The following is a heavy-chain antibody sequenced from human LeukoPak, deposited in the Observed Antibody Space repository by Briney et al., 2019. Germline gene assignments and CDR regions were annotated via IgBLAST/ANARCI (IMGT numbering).Heavy chain of an antibody. CDR3: ARDSATKVRGPVIGSTDF. V-gene: IGHV3-7*01. D-gene: IGHD3-10*01. Sequence: GGSLRLSCAAPGFTFNTYWMSWVRQAPGKGLEWVGNIKQDGSEKNYLDSVKGRFTISRDNAKNSLYLQMNSLRAEDTAVYYCARDSATKVRGPVIGSTDFWGQGTLVTVSS. CDR2: IKQDGSEK. CDR1: GFTFNTYW. J-gene: IGHJ4*02.